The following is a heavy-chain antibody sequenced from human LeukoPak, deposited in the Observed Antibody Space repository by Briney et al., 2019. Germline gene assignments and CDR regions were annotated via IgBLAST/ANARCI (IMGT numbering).Heavy chain of an antibody. V-gene: IGHV3-11*01. D-gene: IGHD6-13*01. CDR3: ARDRPTQIAAAGTGFDY. J-gene: IGHJ4*02. Sequence: PGGSLRLSCAASGFTFSDYYMSWIRRAPGKGLEWVSYISSSGSTIYYADSVKGRFTISRDNAKSSLYLQMNSLRAEDTAVYYCARDRPTQIAAAGTGFDYWGQGTLVTVSS. CDR1: GFTFSDYY. CDR2: ISSSGSTI.